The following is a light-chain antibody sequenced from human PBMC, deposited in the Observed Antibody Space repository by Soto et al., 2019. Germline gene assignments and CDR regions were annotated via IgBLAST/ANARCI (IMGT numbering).Light chain of an antibody. CDR2: EVT. CDR3: CSYSDTNTDV. V-gene: IGLV2-23*02. Sequence: QSALTQPASVYVSPGQAISISCTGTTNDVEFYRLVSWFQQHPVKAPKLIIYEVTERPSGVSSRFSGSKSGNTASLTIAGLQAEDEADYYCCSYSDTNTDVFGSGTKLTVL. CDR1: TNDVEFYRL. J-gene: IGLJ1*01.